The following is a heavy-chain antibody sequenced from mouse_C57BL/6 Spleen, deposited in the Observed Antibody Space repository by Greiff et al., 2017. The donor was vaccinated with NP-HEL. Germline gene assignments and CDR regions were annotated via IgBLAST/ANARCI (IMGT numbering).Heavy chain of an antibody. CDR3: ARDRGSFDY. J-gene: IGHJ2*01. Sequence: EVKLLESGPGLVKPSQSLSLTCSVTGYSITSGYYWNWIRQFPGNKLEWMGYISYDGSNNYNPSLKNRISITRDTSKNQFFLKLNSVTTEDTATYYCARDRGSFDYWGQGTTLTVSS. V-gene: IGHV3-6*01. CDR1: GYSITSGYY. CDR2: ISYDGSN.